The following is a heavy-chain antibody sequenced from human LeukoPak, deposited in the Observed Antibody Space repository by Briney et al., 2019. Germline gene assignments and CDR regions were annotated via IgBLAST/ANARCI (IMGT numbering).Heavy chain of an antibody. CDR1: GYTFTSYD. CDR3: ARGHYGSGWYYYYYYMDV. V-gene: IGHV1-8*01. CDR2: MNPNSGNT. Sequence: GASVKVSCKASGYTFTSYDINWVRQATGQGLEWMGWMNPNSGNTGYAQKFQGRVTMTRNTSISTAYMELSSLRSEDTAVYYCARGHYGSGWYYYYYYMDVWGKGTTVTVSS. J-gene: IGHJ6*03. D-gene: IGHD6-25*01.